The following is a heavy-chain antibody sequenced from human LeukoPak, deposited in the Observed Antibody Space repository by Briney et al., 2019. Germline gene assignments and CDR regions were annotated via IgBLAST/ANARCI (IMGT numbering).Heavy chain of an antibody. CDR1: GGSFSGYY. D-gene: IGHD1-26*01. J-gene: IGHJ4*02. V-gene: IGHV3-53*01. CDR3: AGGRIAMWEFDY. CDR2: IYSGGST. Sequence: PSETLSLTCAVYGGSFSGYYWSWVRQAPGKGLEWVSVIYSGGSTYYGDSVKGRFTISRDNSKNTLYLQMNSLRAEDTAVYYCAGGRIAMWEFDYWGQGILVTVSS.